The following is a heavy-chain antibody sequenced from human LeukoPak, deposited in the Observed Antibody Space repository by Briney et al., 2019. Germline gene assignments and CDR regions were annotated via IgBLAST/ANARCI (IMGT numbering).Heavy chain of an antibody. D-gene: IGHD3-3*01. CDR1: GGSISSSSYY. CDR2: IYFSGST. CDR3: ARHRGITIFGVVSYYFDY. J-gene: IGHJ4*02. Sequence: SETLSLTCTVSGGSISSSSYYWGWIRQPPGKGLEWIGSIYFSGSTYYNPSLKSRVTISVDTSKNQFSLKLSSVTAADTAVYYCARHRGITIFGVVSYYFDYWGQGTLVTVSS. V-gene: IGHV4-39*01.